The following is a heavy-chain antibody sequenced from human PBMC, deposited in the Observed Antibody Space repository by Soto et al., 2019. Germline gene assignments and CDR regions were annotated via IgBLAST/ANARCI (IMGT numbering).Heavy chain of an antibody. CDR3: ARNTYYDILSSLDV. CDR2: IYYTGSA. Sequence: QVQLQESGAGLVKPSQTLSLTCIVSGDSITSGRHYWSWIRQYPGQGLEWIGYIYYTGSAYYNPSLTSRVTIAVDTSKNHCSLKMASVTAADTAVYYCARNTYYDILSSLDVWGQGTSVTVSS. D-gene: IGHD3-9*01. V-gene: IGHV4-31*03. CDR1: GDSITSGRHY. J-gene: IGHJ6*02.